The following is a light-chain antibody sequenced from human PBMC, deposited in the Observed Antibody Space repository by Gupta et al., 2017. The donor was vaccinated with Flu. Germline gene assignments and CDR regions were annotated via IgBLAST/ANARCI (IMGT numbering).Light chain of an antibody. V-gene: IGKV3-20*01. Sequence: GSPSLFPGARVTLALMARPTVTSDHLAWYQQKPGQGSRLLIYGAPRKAPDSPDRFSGSGSGTDFTLNISRVKPEDFAVYFCQQYCNSPRTFGQGTKVDFK. CDR1: PTVTSDH. CDR3: QQYCNSPRT. J-gene: IGKJ1*01. CDR2: GAP.